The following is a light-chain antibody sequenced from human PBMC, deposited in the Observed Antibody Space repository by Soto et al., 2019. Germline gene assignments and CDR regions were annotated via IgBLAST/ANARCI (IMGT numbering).Light chain of an antibody. V-gene: IGLV2-14*01. J-gene: IGLJ1*01. CDR1: SNDVGTYNY. Sequence: QSALTQPASVSGSPGQSITISCTGTSNDVGTYNYVSWYQHYPGKAPKLMIYDVTIRPPGVSDRFSGSKSGNTASLTISGLQAEDEADYYCNSFTSSQTGVFGTGTKLNVL. CDR3: NSFTSSQTGV. CDR2: DVT.